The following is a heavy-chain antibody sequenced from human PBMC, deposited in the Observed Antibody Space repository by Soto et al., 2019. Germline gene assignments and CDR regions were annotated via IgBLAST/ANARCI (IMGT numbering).Heavy chain of an antibody. D-gene: IGHD6-19*01. J-gene: IGHJ4*02. CDR2: ISYGSTYK. V-gene: IGHV3-30-3*01. CDR1: GFTVNTYT. CDR3: ARARSSGWHYLDL. Sequence: QVQLVESGGGVVQPGRSLTVSCAASGFTVNTYTIHWVRQAPGKGLEWVAVISYGSTYKYYADSVKGRFTISRDDSKNTLYLQMNNLTVGDTAVYYCARARSSGWHYLDLWGQGTLVTVSS.